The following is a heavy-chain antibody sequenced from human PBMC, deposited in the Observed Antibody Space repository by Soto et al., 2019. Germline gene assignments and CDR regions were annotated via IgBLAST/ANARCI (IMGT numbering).Heavy chain of an antibody. Sequence: EVQLVESGGGLVQPGGSLKLSCAASGFTFSDPGWHWVRQPSGKGLEWIGRIRSKANNYATAYAASVEGRFTISRDDSKNTTYLQMDSLKVEDTAVYFCARPFYGYWGQGALVTVSS. J-gene: IGHJ4*02. CDR2: IRSKANNYAT. CDR3: ARPFYGY. D-gene: IGHD3-16*01. V-gene: IGHV3-73*02. CDR1: GFTFSDPG.